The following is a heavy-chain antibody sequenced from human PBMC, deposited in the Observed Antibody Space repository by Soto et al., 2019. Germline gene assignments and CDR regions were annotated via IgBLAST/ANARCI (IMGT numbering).Heavy chain of an antibody. CDR2: IYYSGST. CDR1: GGSISSGGYS. V-gene: IGHV4-61*08. CDR3: ARAVYSYDSNDNWFDP. Sequence: SETLSLTCAVSGGSISSGGYSWSWIRQPPGKGLEWIGYIYYSGSTNYNPSLKSRVTISVDTSKNQFSLKLSSVTAADTAVYYCARAVYSYDSNDNWFDPWGQGTLVT. D-gene: IGHD3-22*01. J-gene: IGHJ5*02.